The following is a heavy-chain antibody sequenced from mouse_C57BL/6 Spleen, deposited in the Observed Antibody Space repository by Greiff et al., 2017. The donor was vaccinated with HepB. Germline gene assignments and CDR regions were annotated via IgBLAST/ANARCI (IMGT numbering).Heavy chain of an antibody. CDR1: GYTFNDYY. J-gene: IGHJ4*01. D-gene: IGHD1-1*01. CDR3: ASDATSVVSDYALDY. CDR2: INPYNGGT. V-gene: IGHV1-19*01. Sequence: EVQLQQSGPVLVKPGASVKMSCKASGYTFNDYYMNWVKQSNGKSLEWIGVINPYNGGTSYNQKFKGKATLTVDKSSSTAYMELNSQTSEDSAVYYGASDATSVVSDYALDYWGQGTSVTVSS.